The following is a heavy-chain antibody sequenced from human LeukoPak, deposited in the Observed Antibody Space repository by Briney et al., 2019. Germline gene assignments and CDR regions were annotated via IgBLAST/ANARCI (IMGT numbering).Heavy chain of an antibody. CDR3: ARELPYCSSTSCSKAGFDY. V-gene: IGHV3-23*01. J-gene: IGHJ4*02. D-gene: IGHD2-2*01. CDR1: GITLSNYG. CDR2: ISDSGGRT. Sequence: GGSLRLSCAVSGITLSNYGMSWVRQAPGKGLEWVAGISDSGGRTNYADSVKGRFTISRDNPKNTLYLQMNSLRAEDTAVYYCARELPYCSSTSCSKAGFDYWGQGTLVTVSS.